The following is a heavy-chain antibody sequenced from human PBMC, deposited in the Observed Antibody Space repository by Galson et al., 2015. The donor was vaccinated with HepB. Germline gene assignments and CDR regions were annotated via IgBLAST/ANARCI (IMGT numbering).Heavy chain of an antibody. D-gene: IGHD1-26*01. J-gene: IGHJ4*02. Sequence: SLRLSCAASGFTSRRYGMHWVRLAPGKGLEWVAFISSGGGRKDYADSVRGRFSISRDDSRDILYLQMNSLRVDDAARYYCARDGSHYDVDYWGQGTLVTVFS. CDR1: GFTSRRYG. CDR3: ARDGSHYDVDY. CDR2: ISSGGGRK. V-gene: IGHV3-33*08.